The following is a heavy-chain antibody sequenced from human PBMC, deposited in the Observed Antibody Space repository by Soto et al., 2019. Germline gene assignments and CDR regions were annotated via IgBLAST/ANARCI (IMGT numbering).Heavy chain of an antibody. CDR2: IYRSGTT. CDR1: NFSISSGYY. Sequence: SETLSLTCVVSNFSISSGYYWGWIRQSPGKGLEWIASIYRSGTTSYNPSLKSRVTISVDPSKNQFSLMLTAVTAADTAVYYCARTHSGSYYSVFNYWGRGSLVTVS. CDR3: ARTHSGSYYSVFNY. D-gene: IGHD1-26*01. V-gene: IGHV4-38-2*01. J-gene: IGHJ4*02.